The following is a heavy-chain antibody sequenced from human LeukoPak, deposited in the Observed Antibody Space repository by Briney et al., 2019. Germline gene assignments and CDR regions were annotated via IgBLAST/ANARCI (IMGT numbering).Heavy chain of an antibody. Sequence: SETLSLTCTVSGGSISSYYWSWIRQPPGRGLEWIGYIYYSGSTNYNPSLKSRVTISVDTSKNQFSLKLSSVTAADTAVYYGAREGGYCSSTSCPRNYYYGMDVWGKGTTVIVSS. CDR1: GGSISSYY. J-gene: IGHJ6*04. D-gene: IGHD2-2*01. CDR3: AREGGYCSSTSCPRNYYYGMDV. V-gene: IGHV4-59*01. CDR2: IYYSGST.